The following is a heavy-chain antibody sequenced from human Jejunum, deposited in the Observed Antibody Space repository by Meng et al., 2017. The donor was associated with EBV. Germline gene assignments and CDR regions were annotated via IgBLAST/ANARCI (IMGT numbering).Heavy chain of an antibody. J-gene: IGHJ4*02. CDR3: ARGAYFSSSWYYFDY. Sequence: QQQRQEAGPGLVRPSETLSLTCTVSGDSITGSDYYWGWIRQPPGKGLNWVGTIYYSGSTYYNPSLKSRVTISLDTSKSQFSLKLTSVTAADTALYYCARGAYFSSSWYYFDYWGQGTLVTVSS. CDR2: IYYSGST. D-gene: IGHD6-13*01. CDR1: GDSITGSDYY. V-gene: IGHV4-39*07.